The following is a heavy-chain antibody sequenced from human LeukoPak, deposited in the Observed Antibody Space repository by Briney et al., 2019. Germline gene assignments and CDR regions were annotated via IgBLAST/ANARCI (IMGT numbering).Heavy chain of an antibody. CDR3: AREVGSSWYFDY. D-gene: IGHD6-13*01. CDR1: GGTFSSYA. CDR2: ISAYNGNT. J-gene: IGHJ4*02. V-gene: IGHV1-18*01. Sequence: GSSVKVSCKASGGTFSSYAISWVRQAPGQGLEWMGWISAYNGNTNYAQKLQGRVTMTTDTSTSTAYMELRSLRSDDTAVYYCAREVGSSWYFDYWGQGTLVTVSS.